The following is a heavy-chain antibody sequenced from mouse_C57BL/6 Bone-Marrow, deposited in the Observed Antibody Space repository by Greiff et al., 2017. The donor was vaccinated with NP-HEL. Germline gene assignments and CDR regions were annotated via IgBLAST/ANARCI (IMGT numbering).Heavy chain of an antibody. CDR3: ARSGRLRRFAY. Sequence: QVQLQQPGAELVKPGASVKLSCKASGYTFTSYWMQWVKQRPGQGLEWIGEIDPSDSYTNYNQKFKGKATLTVDTSSSTAYMQLSSLTSEDSAVYYCARSGRLRRFAYWGQGTLVTVSA. CDR2: IDPSDSYT. CDR1: GYTFTSYW. D-gene: IGHD2-4*01. J-gene: IGHJ3*01. V-gene: IGHV1-50*01.